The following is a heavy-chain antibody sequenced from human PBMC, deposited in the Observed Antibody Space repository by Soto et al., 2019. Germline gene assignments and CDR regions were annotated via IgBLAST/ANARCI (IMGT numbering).Heavy chain of an antibody. Sequence: GGSLRLSCAASGFTFSSYGMHWVRQAPGKGLEWVSSISSSGSYIYYADSVKGRFTISRDNAKNSLDLQMNSLRAEDTAVYYCARDYSVATNPYYFDYWGLGTLVTVSS. J-gene: IGHJ4*02. CDR3: ARDYSVATNPYYFDY. CDR1: GFTFSSYG. CDR2: ISSSGSYI. D-gene: IGHD1-26*01. V-gene: IGHV3-21*01.